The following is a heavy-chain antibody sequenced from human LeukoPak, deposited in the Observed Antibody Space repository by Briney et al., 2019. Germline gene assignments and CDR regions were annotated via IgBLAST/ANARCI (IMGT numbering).Heavy chain of an antibody. CDR1: GYTFTSYG. CDR3: ARAHIRYDSSGYYLWDY. CDR2: ISAYNGNT. D-gene: IGHD3-22*01. J-gene: IGHJ4*02. V-gene: IGHV1-18*01. Sequence: ASVKVSCKASGYTFTSYGISSVRQAPGRGLEWMGRISAYNGNTNYAQKLQGRVTMTTDTSTSTAYMELRSLRSDDTAEYYCARAHIRYDSSGYYLWDYWGQGTLVTVSS.